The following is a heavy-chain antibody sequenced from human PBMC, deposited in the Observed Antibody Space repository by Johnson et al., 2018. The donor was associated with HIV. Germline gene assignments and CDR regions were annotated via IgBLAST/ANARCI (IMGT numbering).Heavy chain of an antibody. CDR2: ISSDGSNK. D-gene: IGHD1-7*01. Sequence: QVQLVECGGGVVQSGRSLRLSCAASGFTFSSYAMHWVRQAPGKGLEWVAVISSDGSNKYYADSVKGRFTITRDNSKNTLYPQMNSLRAEDTAVYYCARGRTLITGTTFLFPVDIWGQGTMVTVSS. J-gene: IGHJ3*02. CDR1: GFTFSSYA. CDR3: ARGRTLITGTTFLFPVDI. V-gene: IGHV3-30*14.